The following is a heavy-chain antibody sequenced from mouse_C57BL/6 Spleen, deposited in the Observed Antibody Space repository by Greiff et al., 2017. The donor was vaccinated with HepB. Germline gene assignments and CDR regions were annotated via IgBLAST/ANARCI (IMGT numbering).Heavy chain of an antibody. CDR2: IDPSDSYT. CDR1: GYTFTSYW. J-gene: IGHJ2*01. D-gene: IGHD3-2*02. V-gene: IGHV1-69*01. Sequence: QVQLQQPGAELVMPGASVKLSCKASGYTFTSYWMHWVKQRPGQGLEWIGEIDPSDSYTNYNQKFKGKATLTVDTSSSTAYMQLSSLTSEDSAVYYCARRDSSGYFDYWGQGTTLTVSS. CDR3: ARRDSSGYFDY.